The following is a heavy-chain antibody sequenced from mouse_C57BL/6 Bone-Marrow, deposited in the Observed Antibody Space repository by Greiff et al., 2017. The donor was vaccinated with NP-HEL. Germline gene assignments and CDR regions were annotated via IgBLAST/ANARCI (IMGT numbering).Heavy chain of an antibody. CDR1: EYTFTDYT. CDR2: INPNNGGT. Sequence: VQLQQSGPELVKPGASVKMSCKASEYTFTDYTMHWVKQSHGKSLEWIGYINPNNGGTSYNQKFKGKATLTVNKSSSTAYMELRSLTSEDSAVYYCARWAYYSNYDGYFDVWGTGTTVTVSS. CDR3: ARWAYYSNYDGYFDV. V-gene: IGHV1-22*01. D-gene: IGHD2-5*01. J-gene: IGHJ1*03.